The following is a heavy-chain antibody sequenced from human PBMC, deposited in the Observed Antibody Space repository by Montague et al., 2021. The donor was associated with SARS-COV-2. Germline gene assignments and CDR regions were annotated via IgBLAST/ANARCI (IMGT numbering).Heavy chain of an antibody. CDR1: GFTFSSYA. V-gene: IGHV3-23*01. J-gene: IGHJ4*02. CDR3: AKNFPGQFYFDD. D-gene: IGHD2/OR15-2a*01. Sequence: SLRLSCAASGFTFSSYAMSRVRQAPGKGLEWVSGISSGGNKHHADSVKGRFTISRDDSRNTLYLQMHSLRAEDTAMYYCAKNFPGQFYFDDWGQGTLVAVSS. CDR2: ISSGGNK.